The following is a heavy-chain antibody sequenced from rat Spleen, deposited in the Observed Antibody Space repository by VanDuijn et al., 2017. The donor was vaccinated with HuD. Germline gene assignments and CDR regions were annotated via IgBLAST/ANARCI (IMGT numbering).Heavy chain of an antibody. V-gene: IGHV5-25*01. J-gene: IGHJ3*01. CDR2: ITTDGGNP. Sequence: EVQLVESGGGLVQPGGSMKLSCAASGFTFSNYDMAWVRQAPTKGLEWVASITTDGGNPYYRDSVKGRFTISRDNAKSTLYLQMDSLRSEDTATYYCTSNGARVSRFAYWGQGTLVTVSS. CDR3: TSNGARVSRFAY. CDR1: GFTFSNYD. D-gene: IGHD1-4*01.